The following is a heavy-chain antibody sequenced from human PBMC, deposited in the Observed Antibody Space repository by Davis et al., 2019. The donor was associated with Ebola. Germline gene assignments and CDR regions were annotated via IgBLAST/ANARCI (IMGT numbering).Heavy chain of an antibody. J-gene: IGHJ3*02. CDR3: ARDFRWQQLVLNAFDI. CDR2: ISYDGSNK. Sequence: GESLKISCAASGFTFSSYGMHWVRQAPGKGLEWVAVISYDGSNKYYADSVKGRFTISRDNSKNTLYLQMNSLRAEDTAVYYCARDFRWQQLVLNAFDIWGQGTMVTVSS. D-gene: IGHD6-13*01. CDR1: GFTFSSYG. V-gene: IGHV3-30*03.